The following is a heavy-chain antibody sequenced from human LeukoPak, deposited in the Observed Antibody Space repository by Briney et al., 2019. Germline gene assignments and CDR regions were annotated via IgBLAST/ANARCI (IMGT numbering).Heavy chain of an antibody. J-gene: IGHJ4*02. V-gene: IGHV3-33*01. Sequence: GRSLRLSCAASGFTFSSYGMHWVRQAPGKGLEWVAVIWYDGSNKYYADSVKGRFTISRDNSKNTLYLQMNSLRAEDTAVYYCARTHDYYGSGSYGGPSDYWGQGTLVTVSS. D-gene: IGHD3-10*01. CDR1: GFTFSSYG. CDR2: IWYDGSNK. CDR3: ARTHDYYGSGSYGGPSDY.